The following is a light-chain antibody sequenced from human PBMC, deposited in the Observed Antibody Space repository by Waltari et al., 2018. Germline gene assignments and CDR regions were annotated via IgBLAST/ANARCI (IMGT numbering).Light chain of an antibody. CDR1: RSHVGGCQH. Sequence: QPALTPPASLAASPGQPFTTPCPGTRSHVGGCQHVSWYQQHPGKAPKLMIYDVTNRPSGVSNRFSGSKSGNTASLTISGLQAEDEADYYCSSYANSNFRVFGGGTKLTVL. J-gene: IGLJ3*02. CDR3: SSYANSNFRV. CDR2: DVT. V-gene: IGLV2-14*03.